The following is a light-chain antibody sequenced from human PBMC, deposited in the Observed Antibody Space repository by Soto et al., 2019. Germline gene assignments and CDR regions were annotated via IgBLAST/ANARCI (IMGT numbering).Light chain of an antibody. V-gene: IGKV3-20*01. J-gene: IGKJ1*01. Sequence: EFVLTQSPGTLSLSPGERATLSCRASQTVRNNYLAWYQQKPGQAPRLLIYATSTRATGIPDRFSGSGSVTDFTLTISRLEPEDFAVYYCQQSGISPWTFGQGTKVDIK. CDR3: QQSGISPWT. CDR2: ATS. CDR1: QTVRNNY.